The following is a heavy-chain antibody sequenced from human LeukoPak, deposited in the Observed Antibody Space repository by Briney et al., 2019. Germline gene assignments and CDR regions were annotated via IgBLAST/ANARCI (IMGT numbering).Heavy chain of an antibody. CDR2: INHSGST. CDR1: GGSFSGYY. V-gene: IGHV4-34*01. CDR3: ARHFPRGTATLGCFDL. Sequence: SETLSLTCAVYGGSFSGYYWSWIRQPPGKGLEWIGEINHSGSTNYNPSLKSRVTISVDTSKNQFSLKLSSVTAADTAVYYCARHFPRGTATLGCFDLWGRGTLVTVSS. J-gene: IGHJ2*01. D-gene: IGHD4-23*01.